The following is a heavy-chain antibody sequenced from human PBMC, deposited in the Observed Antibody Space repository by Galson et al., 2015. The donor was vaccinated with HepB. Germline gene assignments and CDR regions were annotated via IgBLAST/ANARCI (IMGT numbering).Heavy chain of an antibody. CDR3: ASLGYCSGTADCYGIA. V-gene: IGHV4-4*02. CDR2: IYHSGTT. CDR1: GGSMNSRNW. Sequence: ETLSLTCVVSGGSMNSRNWWSWVRQPPGQGLQWIGEIYHSGTTNYNPSLRSRLTISVDKSKSQFSLKLTSVTAADTAIYYCASLGYCSGTADCYGIAWSQGSLVTVSS. D-gene: IGHD2-15*01. J-gene: IGHJ1*01.